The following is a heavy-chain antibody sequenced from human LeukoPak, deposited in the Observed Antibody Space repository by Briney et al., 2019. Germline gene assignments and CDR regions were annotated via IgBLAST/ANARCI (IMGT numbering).Heavy chain of an antibody. V-gene: IGHV4-4*07. CDR2: IYTSGST. CDR3: ARNAIFRDSDYGMDV. J-gene: IGHJ6*02. Sequence: SETLSLTCAASGFSFNNYCLSWIRQPAGKGLEWIGRIYTSGSTNYNPSLKSRVTMSVDTSKMQFSLKLSSVSAADTAVYYCARNAIFRDSDYGMDVWGQGTTVTVSS. CDR1: GFSFNNYC. D-gene: IGHD3-3*01.